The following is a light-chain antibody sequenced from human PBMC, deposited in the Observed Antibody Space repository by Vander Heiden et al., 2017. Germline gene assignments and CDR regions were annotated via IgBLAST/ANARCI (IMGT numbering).Light chain of an antibody. V-gene: IGKV3-20*01. CDR1: QSVSSNY. CDR2: GAS. J-gene: IGKJ2*01. Sequence: EIVLTQSPGTLSLSPGERGTVSCRASQSVSSNYLAWYQQKPARAPRLLIYGASIRAIGIPGRFTGSGSGTDFTLTISRLEPEDFAVYYCQQYGSSPYTFGQGTKLEIK. CDR3: QQYGSSPYT.